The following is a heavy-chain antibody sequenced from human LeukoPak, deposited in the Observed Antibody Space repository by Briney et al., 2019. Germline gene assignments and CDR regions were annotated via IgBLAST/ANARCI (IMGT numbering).Heavy chain of an antibody. D-gene: IGHD6-6*01. V-gene: IGHV3-21*01. J-gene: IGHJ4*02. CDR1: GFTFSSYS. Sequence: GGYLRLSCAASGFTFSSYSMNWVRQAPGKGLEWVSSISSSSSYIYYADSVKGRFTISRDNAKNSLYLQMNSLRAEDTAVYYCARVPARQLGEYYFDYWGQGTLVTVSS. CDR2: ISSSSSYI. CDR3: ARVPARQLGEYYFDY.